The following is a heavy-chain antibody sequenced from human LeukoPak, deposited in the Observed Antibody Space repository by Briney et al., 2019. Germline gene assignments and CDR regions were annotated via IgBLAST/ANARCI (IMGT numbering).Heavy chain of an antibody. CDR1: GGSISSYY. V-gene: IGHV4-59*01. Sequence: SETLSLTCTVSGGSISSYYWSWIRQPPGKGLEWIGYIYYSGSTKYTTSLKSRVTISVDTSKSQFSLKLSSVTAADTAVYYCARCDSSVYRYYFDYWGQGTLVTVSS. D-gene: IGHD3-22*01. J-gene: IGHJ4*02. CDR2: IYYSGST. CDR3: ARCDSSVYRYYFDY.